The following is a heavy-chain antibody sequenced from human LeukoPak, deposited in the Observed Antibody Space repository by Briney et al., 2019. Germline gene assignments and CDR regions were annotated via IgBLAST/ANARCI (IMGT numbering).Heavy chain of an antibody. Sequence: PSETLSLTCTVSGYSINSDYYWGWIRQPPGKGLEWIGTIYHTGSTYYNPSLKSRVTISVDTSKNQFSLKLSSVTAADTAVYYCARDRGTWNDDVFDYWGQGTLVTVSS. V-gene: IGHV4-38-2*02. D-gene: IGHD1-1*01. CDR1: GYSINSDYY. J-gene: IGHJ4*02. CDR3: ARDRGTWNDDVFDY. CDR2: IYHTGST.